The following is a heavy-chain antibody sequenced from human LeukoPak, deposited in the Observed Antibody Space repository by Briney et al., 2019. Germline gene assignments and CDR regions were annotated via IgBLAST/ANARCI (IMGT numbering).Heavy chain of an antibody. D-gene: IGHD2-15*01. CDR1: GFTASSNY. CDR3: ARARYCSGGSCRGRINWFDP. CDR2: ISSSSSYT. V-gene: IGHV3-11*06. J-gene: IGHJ5*02. Sequence: PGGSLRLSCAASGFTASSNYMSWVRQAPGKGLEWVSYISSSSSYTNYADSVKGRFTISRDNAKNSLYLQMNSLRAEDTAVYYCARARYCSGGSCRGRINWFDPWGQGTLVTVSS.